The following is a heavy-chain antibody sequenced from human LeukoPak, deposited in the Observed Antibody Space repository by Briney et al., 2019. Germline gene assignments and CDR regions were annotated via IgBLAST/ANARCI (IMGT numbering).Heavy chain of an antibody. D-gene: IGHD5-18*01. CDR3: AKDIAQGYTYGSIEQDY. V-gene: IGHV3-23*01. CDR1: GFTFSSYA. CDR2: ISESGAGT. Sequence: GGSLRLSCAASGFTFSSYAMSWVRQAPGKGLEWLSAISESGAGTYYADSVEGRFTISRDNSKDTLSLQMNSLRTEDTAVYYCAKDIAQGYTYGSIEQDYWGQGTLVTVSS. J-gene: IGHJ4*02.